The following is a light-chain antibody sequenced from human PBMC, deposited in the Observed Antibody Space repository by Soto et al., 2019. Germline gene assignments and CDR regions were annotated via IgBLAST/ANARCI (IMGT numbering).Light chain of an antibody. V-gene: IGLV2-23*02. CDR1: SSNVGSYKL. CDR3: CSYAGSSTSYV. J-gene: IGLJ1*01. Sequence: QSALTQPASVSGSPGQSITISCTGTSSNVGSYKLVSWYQQHPGKAPKLMIFEVNKRPSGVSNRFSGSKSGNTASLTISGLKVEDEADYYCCSYAGSSTSYVFGTGTKLTVL. CDR2: EVN.